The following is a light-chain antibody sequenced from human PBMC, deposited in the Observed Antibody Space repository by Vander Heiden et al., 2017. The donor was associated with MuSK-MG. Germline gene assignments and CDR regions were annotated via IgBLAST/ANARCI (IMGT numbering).Light chain of an antibody. CDR2: EDN. CDR1: SGSIASND. Sequence: NFMLTQPHSVSESPGQTVTLSCPRRSGSIASNDVQWYQQRPGSAPTTVIYEDNQRRAGVPDRFSGSIDSSSNSASLTISGLKTEDEADYYCQSYEGYNTYVFGTGTRVTVL. CDR3: QSYEGYNTYV. V-gene: IGLV6-57*03. J-gene: IGLJ1*01.